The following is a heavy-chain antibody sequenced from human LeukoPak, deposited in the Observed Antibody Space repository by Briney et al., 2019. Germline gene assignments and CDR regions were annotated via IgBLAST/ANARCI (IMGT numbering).Heavy chain of an antibody. Sequence: GGSLRLSCAASGFTFSSYGMHWVRQAPGKGLEWVAFIRNDESNKYYADSVKGRFTISRDNSKNTLYLQMNSLRAEDTAVYYCAKAAGSGNKVYYYYYMDVWGKGTTVTVSS. V-gene: IGHV3-30*02. CDR2: IRNDESNK. CDR3: AKAAGSGNKVYYYYYMDV. CDR1: GFTFSSYG. J-gene: IGHJ6*03. D-gene: IGHD3-10*01.